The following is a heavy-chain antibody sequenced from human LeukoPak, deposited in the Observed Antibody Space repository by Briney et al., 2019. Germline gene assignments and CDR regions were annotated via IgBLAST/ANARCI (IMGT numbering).Heavy chain of an antibody. D-gene: IGHD3-3*01. CDR2: ISAYNGNT. CDR1: GYTFTSYG. V-gene: IGHV1-18*01. CDR3: ARDRAYYDFWSGYFYYYYMDV. J-gene: IGHJ6*03. Sequence: ASVKVSCKASGYTFTSYGISWVRQAPGQGLEWMGWISAYNGNTNYAQKFQGRVTMTRDTSISTAYMELSRLGSDDTAVYYCARDRAYYDFWSGYFYYYYMDVWGKGTTVTVSS.